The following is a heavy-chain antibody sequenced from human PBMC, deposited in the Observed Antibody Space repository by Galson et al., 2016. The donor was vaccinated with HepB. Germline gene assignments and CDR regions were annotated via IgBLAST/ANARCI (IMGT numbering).Heavy chain of an antibody. Sequence: SLRLSCAASGFLLSDYYLDWVRQAPGTGLEWVGRTRNRARSYTTDFAASVKGRFTVSRDNSKRSVYLQMNALKPEDTAGYYCTRTGLGDFDYWGQGILVTVSS. V-gene: IGHV3-72*01. CDR3: TRTGLGDFDY. CDR1: GFLLSDYY. J-gene: IGHJ4*02. CDR2: TRNRARSYTT.